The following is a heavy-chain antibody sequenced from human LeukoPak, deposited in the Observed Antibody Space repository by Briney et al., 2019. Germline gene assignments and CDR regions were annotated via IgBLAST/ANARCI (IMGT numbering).Heavy chain of an antibody. CDR1: GFTFSDYY. Sequence: GGSLRLSCAASGFTFSDYYMNWIRQAPGKGLEWVSYISTSGSTIYYADSVKGRFTISRDNAKNSLYLQMNSLRAEDTAVYYCARYCSGGSCSIENYYYYGMDVWGQGTTVTVSS. CDR2: ISTSGSTI. D-gene: IGHD2-15*01. V-gene: IGHV3-11*01. CDR3: ARYCSGGSCSIENYYYYGMDV. J-gene: IGHJ6*02.